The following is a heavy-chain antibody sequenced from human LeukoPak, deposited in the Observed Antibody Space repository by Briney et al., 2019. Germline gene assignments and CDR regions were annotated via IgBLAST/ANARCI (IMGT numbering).Heavy chain of an antibody. V-gene: IGHV1-18*01. D-gene: IGHD3-22*01. Sequence: GASVTVSCKSSGYSFTSYAISWVRQAPGQGLEWMGWISAYNGNTNYAQKFQGRVTMTTDTSTSTAYMELRSLRSDDTAVYYCARVNPAVSYMISSHWGQGTLVTVSS. CDR3: ARVNPAVSYMISSH. CDR1: GYSFTSYA. CDR2: ISAYNGNT. J-gene: IGHJ4*02.